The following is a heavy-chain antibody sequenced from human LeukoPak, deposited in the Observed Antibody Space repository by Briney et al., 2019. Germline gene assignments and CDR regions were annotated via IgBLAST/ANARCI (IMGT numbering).Heavy chain of an antibody. J-gene: IGHJ6*02. CDR1: GFTFSNFA. CDR2: ISYGGTNK. D-gene: IGHD2-2*01. Sequence: PGGSLRLSCAASGFTFSNFAMHWVRQAPGKGLEWVAVISYGGTNKYYADSVKGRFTISRDNSKNTLFLQMNSLRAEDTAVYYCARVPNSDCSSTSCENYYYYYGMDVWGQGTTVTVSS. CDR3: ARVPNSDCSSTSCENYYYYYGMDV. V-gene: IGHV3-30-3*01.